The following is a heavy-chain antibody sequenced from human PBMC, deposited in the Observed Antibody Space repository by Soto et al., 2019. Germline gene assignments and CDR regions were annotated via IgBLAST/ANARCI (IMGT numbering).Heavy chain of an antibody. CDR2: LSGSGDNT. D-gene: IGHD3-3*01. Sequence: PGGFLRLSCAASGFIFSGYAMSWVRQAPGKGLEWVSTLSGSGDNTYYADSLKGRFTISRDTSKNTLYLQMNSLRAEDTAVYFCAKDRDFWTGSGIDYWGQGTLVTVSS. V-gene: IGHV3-23*01. CDR3: AKDRDFWTGSGIDY. J-gene: IGHJ4*02. CDR1: GFIFSGYA.